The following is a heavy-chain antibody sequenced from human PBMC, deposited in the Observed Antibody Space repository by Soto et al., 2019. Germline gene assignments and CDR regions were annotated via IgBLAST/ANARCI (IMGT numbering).Heavy chain of an antibody. CDR2: ISSSSSTI. D-gene: IGHD4-17*01. Sequence: GGSLRLSCAASGFTFSSYSMNWVRQAPGKGLEWVSYISSSSSTIYYADSVKGRFTISRDNAKNSLYLQMNSLRAEDTAVYYCARGGYGGNSDAFDIWGQGTMVTVSS. V-gene: IGHV3-48*04. CDR3: ARGGYGGNSDAFDI. J-gene: IGHJ3*02. CDR1: GFTFSSYS.